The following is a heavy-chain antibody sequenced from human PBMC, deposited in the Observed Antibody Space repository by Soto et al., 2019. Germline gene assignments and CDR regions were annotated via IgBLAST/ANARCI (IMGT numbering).Heavy chain of an antibody. Sequence: QVQLVESGGGVVQPGRSLRLSCAASGFTFSSYAMHWVRQAPGKGLEWVAVISYDGSNKYYADSVKGRFTISRDNSKNTLYLQMHSLKAADTAVYYCARDLARSGIAAAGTLGYWGQGTLVTVSS. D-gene: IGHD6-13*01. CDR1: GFTFSSYA. J-gene: IGHJ4*02. V-gene: IGHV3-30-3*01. CDR2: ISYDGSNK. CDR3: ARDLARSGIAAAGTLGY.